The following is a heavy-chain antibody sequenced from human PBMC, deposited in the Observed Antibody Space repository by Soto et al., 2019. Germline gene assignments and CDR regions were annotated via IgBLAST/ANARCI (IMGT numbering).Heavy chain of an antibody. J-gene: IGHJ3*01. Sequence: QVQLQESGPGLVKPSGTLSLTCAVSGDSISNSRWWTWVRQPPGKGLEWIGDIFHSGDTNYNPSLNSRVFISVDKSQNQFSLKVSSVTAADTAVYYCADSTGWYRHDVWGQGTLVTVSS. V-gene: IGHV4-4*02. CDR1: GDSISNSRW. CDR3: ADSTGWYRHDV. D-gene: IGHD6-19*01. CDR2: IFHSGDT.